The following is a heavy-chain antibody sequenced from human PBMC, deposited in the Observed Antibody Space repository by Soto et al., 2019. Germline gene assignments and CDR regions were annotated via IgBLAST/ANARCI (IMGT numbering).Heavy chain of an antibody. CDR2: IYYSGST. V-gene: IGHV4-31*03. J-gene: IGHJ6*02. CDR3: ARSPIRYTVTGYYYYGMDV. D-gene: IGHD4-4*01. CDR1: GGSISSGGYY. Sequence: PSETLSLTCTVSGGSISSGGYYWSWIRQHPGKGLEWIGYIYYSGSTYCNPSLKSRVTISVDTSKNQFSLKLSSVTAADTAVYYCARSPIRYTVTGYYYYGMDVWGQGTTGTVSS.